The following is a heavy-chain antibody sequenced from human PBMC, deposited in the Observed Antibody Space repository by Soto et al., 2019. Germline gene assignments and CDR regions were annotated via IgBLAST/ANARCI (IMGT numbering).Heavy chain of an antibody. CDR1: GGSFSGYY. Sequence: SETLSLTCAVYGGSFSGYYWSWIHQPPGKGLEWTGEINHSGSTNYNPSLKSRVTISVDTSKNQFSLKLSSVTAADTAVYYCARGWGAFDIWGQGTMVTVSS. CDR2: INHSGST. CDR3: ARGWGAFDI. D-gene: IGHD7-27*01. V-gene: IGHV4-34*01. J-gene: IGHJ3*02.